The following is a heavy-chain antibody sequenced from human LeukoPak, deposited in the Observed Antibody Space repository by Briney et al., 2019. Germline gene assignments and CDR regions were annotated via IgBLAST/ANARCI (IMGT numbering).Heavy chain of an antibody. CDR1: GGTFSSYA. V-gene: IGHV1-69*05. D-gene: IGHD3-3*01. J-gene: IGHJ6*03. CDR2: IIPIFGTA. Sequence: ASVKVSCKASGGTFSSYAISWVRQAPGQGLEWMGGIIPIFGTANYAQKFQGRVTITTDESTSTAYMELSSLRSEDTAVYYCARDLITISVYDYYYMDVWGKGTTVTVSS. CDR3: ARDLITISVYDYYYMDV.